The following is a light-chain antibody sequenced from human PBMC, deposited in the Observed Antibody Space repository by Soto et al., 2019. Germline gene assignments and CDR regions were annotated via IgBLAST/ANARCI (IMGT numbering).Light chain of an antibody. V-gene: IGLV2-8*01. CDR1: NNDIGGYTY. Sequence: QSVLAQPPSASGSPGQSPTISCTGSNNDIGGYTYVSWYQQLPGKAPKLIIYELNKRPSGIPDRFSGSKSGNTASLTVSGLQPEDEAEYFCSSYSRSINYVFGTGTKGTVL. CDR2: ELN. CDR3: SSYSRSINYV. J-gene: IGLJ1*01.